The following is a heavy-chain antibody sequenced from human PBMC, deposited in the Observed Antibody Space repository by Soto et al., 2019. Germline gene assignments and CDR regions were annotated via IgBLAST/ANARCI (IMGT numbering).Heavy chain of an antibody. CDR1: GGSISSYY. Sequence: QVQLQESGPGLVKPSETLSLTCTVSGGSISSYYWSWIRQSPGKGLEWIGYIYYSGSTKYNPSLKRRXXTXVXXFKNPFSLKLSSVTAADTAVYYCPRGSGAATPFDYWGQGTMVAVSS. CDR3: PRGSGAATPFDY. CDR2: IYYSGST. J-gene: IGHJ4*02. D-gene: IGHD1-26*01. V-gene: IGHV4-59*01.